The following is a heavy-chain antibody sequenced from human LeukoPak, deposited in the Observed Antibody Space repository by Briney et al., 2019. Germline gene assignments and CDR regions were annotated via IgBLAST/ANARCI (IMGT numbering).Heavy chain of an antibody. CDR1: GFTFSTHW. J-gene: IGHJ4*02. CDR3: ARDWSGVSTSNDC. D-gene: IGHD3-3*01. Sequence: GGSLRLSCAASGFTFSTHWMTWVRQAPGRRLEWVANIKQDGSAKYYVDSVKGRFTISRDNAKRSLFLQMNSLRAEDTAVYYCARDWSGVSTSNDCWGQGTLVTVSS. CDR2: IKQDGSAK. V-gene: IGHV3-7*04.